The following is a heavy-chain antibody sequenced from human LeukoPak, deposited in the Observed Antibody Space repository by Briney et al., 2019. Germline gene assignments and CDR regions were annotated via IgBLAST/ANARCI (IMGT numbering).Heavy chain of an antibody. CDR3: ARKETAAGGGFGP. Sequence: ASVKVSCKASGYTFTGYYMHWVRQAPGIGLEWLGFINPSVGRTSYAQKFQGRLTMTRDMSTSTVYMELSSLRSEDTAVYYCARKETAAGGGFGPWGQGTLVTVSS. J-gene: IGHJ5*02. D-gene: IGHD6-13*01. CDR1: GYTFTGYY. CDR2: INPSVGRT. V-gene: IGHV1-46*01.